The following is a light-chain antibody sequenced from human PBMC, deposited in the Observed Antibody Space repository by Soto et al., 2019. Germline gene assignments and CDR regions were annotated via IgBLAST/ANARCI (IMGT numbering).Light chain of an antibody. J-gene: IGLJ1*01. CDR3: SSYTSSSTPYV. Sequence: QSALTQPASVSGSPGQSITISCTGTSSDVGGYNYVSWYQQHPGKAPKLMIYEVSHRPSGVSNRFSGSKSGNTASLTISGLQAEYEADYYCSSYTSSSTPYVFGTRTKLTVL. V-gene: IGLV2-14*01. CDR2: EVS. CDR1: SSDVGGYNY.